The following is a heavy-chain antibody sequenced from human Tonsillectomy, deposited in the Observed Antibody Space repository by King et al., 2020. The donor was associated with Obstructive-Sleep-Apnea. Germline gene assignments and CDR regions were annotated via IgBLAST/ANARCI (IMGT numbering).Heavy chain of an antibody. Sequence: LQLQESGPGLVKPSETLSLTCTVSGGSISSSSYYWGWIRQPPGKGLEWIGNIYYSGSTSYNPSLKSRVTNSVDTSKNPFSLKLNSVTAADTAVYYCASLYYDFWSGYYESAFDIWGQGTMVTVSS. CDR1: GGSISSSSYY. V-gene: IGHV4-39*07. J-gene: IGHJ3*02. CDR3: ASLYYDFWSGYYESAFDI. CDR2: IYYSGST. D-gene: IGHD3-3*01.